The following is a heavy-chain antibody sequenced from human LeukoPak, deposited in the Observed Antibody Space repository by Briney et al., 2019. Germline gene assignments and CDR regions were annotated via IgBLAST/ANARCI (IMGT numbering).Heavy chain of an antibody. J-gene: IGHJ3*02. CDR3: TTSTIIWDDAFDI. CDR2: IKSKIDGGIT. CDR1: GITFSNSA. Sequence: KTGGSLRLSCVPSGITFSNSALSWVRQAPGKGLEWVGRIKSKIDGGITDYAAPVKGRFIISRDDSKKTLYLQMNSLKTEDTAVYYCTTSTIIWDDAFDIWGQGTMVTVSS. D-gene: IGHD1-14*01. V-gene: IGHV3-15*01.